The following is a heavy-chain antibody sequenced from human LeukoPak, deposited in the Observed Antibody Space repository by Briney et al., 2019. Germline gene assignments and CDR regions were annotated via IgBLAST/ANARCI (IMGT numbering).Heavy chain of an antibody. J-gene: IGHJ4*02. D-gene: IGHD4-17*01. CDR2: INAGNGKT. V-gene: IGHV1-3*01. CDR3: ARARWTSTVTTYYLDY. CDR1: GYTFSDYA. Sequence: ASVKVSCKASGYTFSDYAIHWVRQAPGQGLEWMGWINAGNGKTKYSQKFQGRVTITRDTSAGTAYMELSGLRSEDTAVYYCARARWTSTVTTYYLDYWGQGTLVTVSS.